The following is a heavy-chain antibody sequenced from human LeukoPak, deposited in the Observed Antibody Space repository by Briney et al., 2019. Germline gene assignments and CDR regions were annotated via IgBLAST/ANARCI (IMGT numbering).Heavy chain of an antibody. CDR2: IKYDGTME. J-gene: IGHJ5*02. CDR3: ARDLNWPGP. CDR1: RFTFSTSW. Sequence: GGSLRLSCVASRFTFSTSWMTWVRQAPGKGLEFVAGIKYDGTMESYVDSVNGQFTISRDNAKNSLYLQMNSLRVDDTAVYYCARDLNWPGPWGQGTLVTVSS. V-gene: IGHV3-7*03. D-gene: IGHD5-24*01.